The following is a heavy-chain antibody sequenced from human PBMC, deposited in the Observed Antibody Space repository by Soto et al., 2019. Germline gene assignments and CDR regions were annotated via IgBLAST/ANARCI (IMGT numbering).Heavy chain of an antibody. V-gene: IGHV3-20*04. CDR2: INWNGGST. D-gene: IGHD2-8*01. CDR1: GCTFADYG. J-gene: IGHJ6*02. CDR3: ASWGGPLYYMDV. Sequence: EVHLAASGGGVVRPGGSLRLSCAASGCTFADYGLRWVRQAPGKGLEWVSGINWNGGSTGYAESVKGRFTISRDNAKNSLYLPIYSLRAEDTALYYCASWGGPLYYMDVWCQGSTVTVSS.